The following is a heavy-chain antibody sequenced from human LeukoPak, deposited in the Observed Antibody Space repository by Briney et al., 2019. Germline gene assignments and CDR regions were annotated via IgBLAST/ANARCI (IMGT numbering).Heavy chain of an antibody. CDR2: INPSGGST. Sequence: ASVKVSCKASGYTFTSYDINWVRQATGQGLEWMGIINPSGGSTSYAQKFQGRVTMTRDTSTSTVYMELSSLRSEDTAVYYCARVWDWYFDLWGRGTLVTVSS. CDR1: GYTFTSYD. D-gene: IGHD1-14*01. CDR3: ARVWDWYFDL. V-gene: IGHV1-46*01. J-gene: IGHJ2*01.